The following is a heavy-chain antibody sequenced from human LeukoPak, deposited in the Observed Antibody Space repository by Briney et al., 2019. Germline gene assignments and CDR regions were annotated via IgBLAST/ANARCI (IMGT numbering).Heavy chain of an antibody. Sequence: SETLSLTCTVSGGSISSGDYYWSWIRQPPGKGLEWIGYIYYSGSTYYNPSLKSRVTISVDTSKNQFSLKLSSVTAADTAVYYCARDQGAGYPYYFDYWGQGTLVTVSS. CDR3: ARDQGAGYPYYFDY. J-gene: IGHJ4*02. CDR1: GGSISSGDYY. D-gene: IGHD5-24*01. V-gene: IGHV4-30-4*01. CDR2: IYYSGST.